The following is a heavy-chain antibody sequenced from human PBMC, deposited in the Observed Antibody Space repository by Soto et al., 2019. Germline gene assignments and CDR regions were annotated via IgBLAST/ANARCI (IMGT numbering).Heavy chain of an antibody. CDR2: IYSSGNT. V-gene: IGHV4-59*08. Sequence: QVQLQESGPGLVKPSETLSLTCTVSGGSISGYYWSWIRQPPGKGLEWIGYIYSSGNTNYDPSLKSRVTISVDTSRNQFSLKLSSVTAADTAVYYCARQFRSSTRCLPYFDYWGQGTLVTVSS. J-gene: IGHJ4*02. CDR1: GGSISGYY. CDR3: ARQFRSSTRCLPYFDY. D-gene: IGHD2-2*01.